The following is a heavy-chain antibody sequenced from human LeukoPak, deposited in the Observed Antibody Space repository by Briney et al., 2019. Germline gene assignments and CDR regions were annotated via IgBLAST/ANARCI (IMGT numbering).Heavy chain of an antibody. D-gene: IGHD6-19*01. V-gene: IGHV4-39*01. CDR3: ASLYSSGWYGFDY. Sequence: PSETLSLTCTVSGGSISSSSYYWGWIRQPPGKGLEWIGSIYYSGSTYYNPSLKSRVTISVDTSKNQFSLKLSSVTAADTAVYYCASLYSSGWYGFDYWGQGTLVTVSS. CDR2: IYYSGST. CDR1: GGSISSSSYY. J-gene: IGHJ4*02.